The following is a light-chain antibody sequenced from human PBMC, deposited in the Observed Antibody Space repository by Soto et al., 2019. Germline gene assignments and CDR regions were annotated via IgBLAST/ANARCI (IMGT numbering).Light chain of an antibody. CDR2: DVT. J-gene: IGLJ1*01. CDR3: CSYAGSDTHDV. V-gene: IGLV2-11*01. Sequence: QSVLTLPRSVSGSPGQSVTISCTGTSSEVGGYNSVSWYQQHPAKAPKFMIDDVTKRPSVVPDRVSGSKSCNTATLSISGLQAEDEADYYCCSYAGSDTHDVFGTGTKVTVL. CDR1: SSEVGGYNS.